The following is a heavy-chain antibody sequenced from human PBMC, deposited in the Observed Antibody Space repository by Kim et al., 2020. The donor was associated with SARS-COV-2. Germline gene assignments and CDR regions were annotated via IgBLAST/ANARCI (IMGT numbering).Heavy chain of an antibody. J-gene: IGHJ4*02. CDR3: TTGRGWFGESFLFDY. V-gene: IGHV3-15*01. D-gene: IGHD3-10*01. Sequence: AHAKCRFTISRDSSKNTRYLQMNSLKTWDTAVYYCTTGRGWFGESFLFDYWGQGTLVTVSS.